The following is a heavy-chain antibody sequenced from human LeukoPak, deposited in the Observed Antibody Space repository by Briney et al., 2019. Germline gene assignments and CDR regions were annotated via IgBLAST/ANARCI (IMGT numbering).Heavy chain of an antibody. Sequence: PSETLSLTCTVSGGSISSSSYYWSWIRQPAEKGLEWIGRIYISGSTNYNPSLKSRVTMSVDTSKNQFSLKLSSVTAADTAVYYCARAVGSGSFQTYYYYMDVWGKGTTVTISS. D-gene: IGHD3-10*01. CDR3: ARAVGSGSFQTYYYYMDV. V-gene: IGHV4-61*02. CDR1: GGSISSSSYY. CDR2: IYISGST. J-gene: IGHJ6*03.